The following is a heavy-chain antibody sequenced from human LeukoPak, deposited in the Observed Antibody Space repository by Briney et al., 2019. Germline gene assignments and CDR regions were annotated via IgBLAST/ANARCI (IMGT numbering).Heavy chain of an antibody. Sequence: PSETLSLTCTVSGGSIGGSSSHWAWIRQSPGKGLEWIGSIHYTGNTYYNPSLKSRVTMSVETSENQFSLKLSSVTAADTAVYYCARLLAARPYYFDYWGQGTLVTVSS. V-gene: IGHV4-39*01. CDR2: IHYTGNT. CDR3: ARLLAARPYYFDY. J-gene: IGHJ4*02. D-gene: IGHD6-6*01. CDR1: GGSIGGSSSH.